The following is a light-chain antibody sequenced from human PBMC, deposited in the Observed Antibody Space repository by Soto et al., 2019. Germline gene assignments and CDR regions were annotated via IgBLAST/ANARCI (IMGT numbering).Light chain of an antibody. Sequence: QSALTQPASVSGSPGQSITISCTGTSSDIGRYNFVSWYQQHPRKAPKLMIYEVSSRPSGVSNRFSGSASGNTASLTISGLQAEDEAHYYCSAYTSTNTLIFGGGTMLTVL. CDR3: SAYTSTNTLI. J-gene: IGLJ2*01. CDR2: EVS. CDR1: SSDIGRYNF. V-gene: IGLV2-14*01.